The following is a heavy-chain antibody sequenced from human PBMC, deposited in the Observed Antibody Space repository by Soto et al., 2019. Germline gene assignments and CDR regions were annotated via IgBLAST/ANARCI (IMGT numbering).Heavy chain of an antibody. CDR3: ARRYSGGFYRYFDS. V-gene: IGHV1-69*06. Sequence: QVQLVQSGAEVKKPGSSVKVSCKASGGTFSTNPISWVRQAPGQGLEWMGGTGSGTGPGNHAQKFQGRLRITVDKSTSTVYMELSSLSSEDTAVYYCARRYSGGFYRYFDSWGQGTLVTVSS. CDR1: GGTFSTNP. CDR2: TGSGTGPG. D-gene: IGHD2-15*01. J-gene: IGHJ4*02.